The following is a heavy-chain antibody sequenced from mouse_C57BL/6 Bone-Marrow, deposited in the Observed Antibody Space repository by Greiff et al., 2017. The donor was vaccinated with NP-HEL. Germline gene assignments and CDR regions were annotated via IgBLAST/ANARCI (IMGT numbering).Heavy chain of an antibody. J-gene: IGHJ1*03. CDR1: GYTFTSYC. CDR2: IQPNSGST. D-gene: IGHD1-1*01. V-gene: IGHV1-64*01. CDR3: ARGGRGDWYFDV. Sequence: QVQLQQPGAELVKPGASVKLSCKASGYTFTSYCMHWVKQRPGQGLEWIGMIQPNSGSTNYNEKFKSKGTLTVSTSSRPAYMHLSSLTSEDSAVYYCARGGRGDWYFDVWGTGTTVTVSS.